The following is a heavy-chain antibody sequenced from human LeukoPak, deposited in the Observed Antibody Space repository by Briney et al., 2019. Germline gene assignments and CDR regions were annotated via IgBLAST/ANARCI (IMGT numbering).Heavy chain of an antibody. CDR3: ARESEQEAFDI. D-gene: IGHD1/OR15-1a*01. V-gene: IGHV3-48*04. CDR2: ISSSSSTI. J-gene: IGHJ3*02. CDR1: GFTFSSYS. Sequence: GGSLRLSCAASGFTFSSYSMNWVRPAPGKGLEWVSYISSSSSTIYYADSVKGRFTISRDNAKNSLYLQMNSLRAEDTAVYYCARESEQEAFDIWGQGTMVTVSS.